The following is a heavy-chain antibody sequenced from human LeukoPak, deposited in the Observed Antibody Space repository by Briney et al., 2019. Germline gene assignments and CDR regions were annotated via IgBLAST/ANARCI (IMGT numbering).Heavy chain of an antibody. V-gene: IGHV3-64*01. J-gene: IGHJ3*02. D-gene: IGHD2-21*02. CDR2: ISSNGGST. Sequence: GGSLRLSCAASAFTSRSYSMNWVRQAPRKGLEYDSSISSNGGSTYYANSVKGRFTISRDNSKNTLYLQMGSLRAEDMAVYYCARQGVVVTAANAFDIWGQGTMVTVSS. CDR1: AFTSRSYS. CDR3: ARQGVVVTAANAFDI.